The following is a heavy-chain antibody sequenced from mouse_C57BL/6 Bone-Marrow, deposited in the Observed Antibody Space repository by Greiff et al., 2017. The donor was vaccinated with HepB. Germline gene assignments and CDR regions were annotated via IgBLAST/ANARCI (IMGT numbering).Heavy chain of an antibody. CDR3: ARCPITTVPDY. Sequence: VQLQQSGAELARPGASVKLSCKASGYTFTSYGISWVKQRTGQGLEWIGEIYPRSGNTYYNEKFKGKATLTADKSSSTAYMELHSLTSEDSAVYFCARCPITTVPDYWGQGTTLTVSS. CDR1: GYTFTSYG. J-gene: IGHJ2*01. CDR2: IYPRSGNT. V-gene: IGHV1-81*01. D-gene: IGHD1-1*01.